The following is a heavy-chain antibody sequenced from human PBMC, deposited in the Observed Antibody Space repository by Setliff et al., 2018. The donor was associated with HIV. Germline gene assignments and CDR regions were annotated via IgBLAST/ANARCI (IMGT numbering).Heavy chain of an antibody. V-gene: IGHV3-20*04. CDR1: GFPFSAYA. CDR2: TSWSGAST. D-gene: IGHD3-10*01. CDR3: ATAYGTGTYFPSPAEH. Sequence: GGPLSLSCEASGFPFSAYAFSWVRQVPGKGLEWVSGTSWSGASTGYGDSVKGRFVISRDNSENSLYLQMNSLRPEDTAFYYCATAYGTGTYFPSPAEHWGLGTLVTVSS. J-gene: IGHJ4*02.